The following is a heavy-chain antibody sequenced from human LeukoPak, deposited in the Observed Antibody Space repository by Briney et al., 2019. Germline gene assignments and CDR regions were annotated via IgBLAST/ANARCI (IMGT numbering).Heavy chain of an antibody. Sequence: GGSLRLSCTASGFTFGDYAMSWVRQAPGKGLEWVGFIRSKAYGGTTEYAASVKGRFTISRDDSKSIAYLQMNSLKTKDTAVYYCTRGYSSSWYGYWGQGTLVTVSS. J-gene: IGHJ4*02. D-gene: IGHD6-13*01. CDR3: TRGYSSSWYGY. CDR2: IRSKAYGGTT. V-gene: IGHV3-49*04. CDR1: GFTFGDYA.